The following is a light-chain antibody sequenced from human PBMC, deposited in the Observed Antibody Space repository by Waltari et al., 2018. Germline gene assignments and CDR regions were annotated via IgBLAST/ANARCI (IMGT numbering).Light chain of an antibody. CDR2: DVT. J-gene: IGLJ3*02. Sequence: QSALTQPRSVSGSPGQSVTISCTGTSSDVGGYNYVSWYQQPPGQAPKRMIYDVTGRPPGVPDRFPGSKSGNTAALTISGLQADDEGDYHCCSYAGTSWVFGGGTKLTVL. V-gene: IGLV2-11*01. CDR1: SSDVGGYNY. CDR3: CSYAGTSWV.